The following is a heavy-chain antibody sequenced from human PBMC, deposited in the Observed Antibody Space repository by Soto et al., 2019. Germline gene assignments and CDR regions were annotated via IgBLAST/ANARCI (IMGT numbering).Heavy chain of an antibody. V-gene: IGHV1-69*13. CDR1: GGTFSSYA. Sequence: SVKVSCKASGGTFSSYAISWVRQAPGQGLEWMGGIIPIFGTANYAQKFQGRVTITADESTSTAYMELSSLRGDDTAVYYCARGASDFWGGYPDMHLFDSRGQRTPVSVSS. CDR3: ARGASDFWGGYPDMHLFDS. CDR2: IIPIFGTA. D-gene: IGHD3-3*01. J-gene: IGHJ5*01.